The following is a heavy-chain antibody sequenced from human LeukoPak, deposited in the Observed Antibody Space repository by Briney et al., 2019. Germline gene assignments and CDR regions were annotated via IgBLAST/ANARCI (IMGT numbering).Heavy chain of an antibody. CDR3: ARWRYSSGFDFDY. V-gene: IGHV1-69*13. Sequence: SVKVSCKASGGTFSSYAISWVRQAPGQGLEWMGGIIPIFGTANYAQKFQGRVTITADESTSTAYMELSSLRSEDTAVYYCARWRYSSGFDFDYWGQGTLVTVSS. J-gene: IGHJ4*02. CDR1: GGTFSSYA. CDR2: IIPIFGTA. D-gene: IGHD6-19*01.